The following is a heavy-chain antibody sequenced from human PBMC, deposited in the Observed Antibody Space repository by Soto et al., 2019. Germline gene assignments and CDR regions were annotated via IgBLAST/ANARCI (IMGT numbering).Heavy chain of an antibody. CDR1: GGTFSSYA. CDR3: ARVHRGGHSSSPTLNYGMDV. V-gene: IGHV1-69*13. CDR2: IIPIFGTA. J-gene: IGHJ6*02. Sequence: ASVKVSCKASGGTFSSYAISWVRQAPGQWLEWMGGIIPIFGTANYAQKFQGRVTITADESTSTAYMELSSLRSEDTAVYYCARVHRGGHSSSPTLNYGMDVWGQGTTVTVSS. D-gene: IGHD6-6*01.